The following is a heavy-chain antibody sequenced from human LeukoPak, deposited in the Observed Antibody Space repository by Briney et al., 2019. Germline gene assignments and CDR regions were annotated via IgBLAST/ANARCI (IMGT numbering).Heavy chain of an antibody. J-gene: IGHJ4*02. CDR2: IKSKTDGGTT. CDR3: TTYYGAVAPFDY. CDR1: GFTFSNAW. D-gene: IGHD3-10*01. Sequence: GGSLSLSCAASGFTFSNAWMSWVRQAPGKGLEWVGRIKSKTDGGTTDYAAPLKGRITISRDDSKNTLYLQMNSLKTEDTAVYYCTTYYGAVAPFDYWGQGTLVTVSS. V-gene: IGHV3-15*01.